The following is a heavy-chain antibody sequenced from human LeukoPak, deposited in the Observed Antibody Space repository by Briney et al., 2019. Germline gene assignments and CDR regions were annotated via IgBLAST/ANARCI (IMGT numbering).Heavy chain of an antibody. CDR2: IKQDGSVK. Sequence: GGSLRLSCAASGFTFSNYWMTWVRQAPGKGLEWLANIKQDGSVKYYVDSVKGRFTISGDNAKNSVYLQMNSLRAEDTAVYYCARIGYSSSSLDFWGQGTLVPVSS. CDR1: GFTFSNYW. CDR3: ARIGYSSSSLDF. D-gene: IGHD6-6*01. J-gene: IGHJ4*02. V-gene: IGHV3-7*01.